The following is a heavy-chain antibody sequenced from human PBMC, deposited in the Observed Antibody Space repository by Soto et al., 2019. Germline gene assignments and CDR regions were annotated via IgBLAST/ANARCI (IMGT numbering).Heavy chain of an antibody. CDR3: GNLLGLRPLEV. V-gene: IGHV3-64D*08. J-gene: IGHJ6*02. Sequence: GRSLRLSCSAYGFTFSDYAIHCVRQAPGKRLEYVSAIRSNGISTYYADSVKGRFSISRDNSNNIVHLQMSSLRAEDTAVYYCGNLLGLRPLEVWGQGTTVTVSS. CDR1: GFTFSDYA. D-gene: IGHD3-16*01. CDR2: IRSNGIST.